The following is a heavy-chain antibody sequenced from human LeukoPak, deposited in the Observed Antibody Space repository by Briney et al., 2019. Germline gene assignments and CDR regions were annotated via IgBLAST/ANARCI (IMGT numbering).Heavy chain of an antibody. Sequence: PGGSLRLSCAASGFTFSSYAMSWVRQAPGKGLEWVSAISGSGGSTYYADSVKGRFTISRDNSKNTLYLQMNSLRAEDTAVYYCAKGAPYYYDSSGYYYSFGYWGRGTLVTVSS. CDR2: ISGSGGST. V-gene: IGHV3-23*01. J-gene: IGHJ4*02. CDR1: GFTFSSYA. CDR3: AKGAPYYYDSSGYYYSFGY. D-gene: IGHD3-22*01.